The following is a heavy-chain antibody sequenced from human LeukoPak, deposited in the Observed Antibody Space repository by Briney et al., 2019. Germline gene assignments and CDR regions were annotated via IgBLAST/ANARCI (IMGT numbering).Heavy chain of an antibody. Sequence: ASVKVSCKASGYTFTSYYMHWVRQASGQGLEWMGIINPSGGSTTYVQKFQGRVTMTRDTSTSTVYMELSSLRSEDTAVYYCARSSTRRAFDIWGQGTMSPSLQ. CDR3: ARSSTRRAFDI. J-gene: IGHJ3*02. D-gene: IGHD2/OR15-2a*01. CDR2: INPSGGST. CDR1: GYTFTSYY. V-gene: IGHV1-46*01.